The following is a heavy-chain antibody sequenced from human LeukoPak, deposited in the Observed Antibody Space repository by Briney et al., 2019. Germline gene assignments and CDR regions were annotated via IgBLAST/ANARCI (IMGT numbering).Heavy chain of an antibody. CDR2: IYADSST. CDR1: GFTVSSNY. CDR3: ERESRLVNQGVFDY. D-gene: IGHD3-10*01. J-gene: IGHJ4*02. V-gene: IGHV3-66*01. Sequence: HTGGSLRLSCAASGFTVSSNYMSWVRQAPGKGLEWVSVIYADSSTFYTDSVKGRFTISRDNSKNTVYLQMNSLRGEDTALYYCERESRLVNQGVFDYWGQGTLVTVSS.